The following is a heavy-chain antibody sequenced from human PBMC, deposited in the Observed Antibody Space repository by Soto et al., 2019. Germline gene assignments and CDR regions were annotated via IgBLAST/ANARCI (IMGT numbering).Heavy chain of an antibody. Sequence: GRSLRLSCAASGFTFTRYSMNWVRQAPGKGLEWVSSISSTTNYIYYGDSMKGRSTISRDNAKNSLYLEMNSLRAEDTAVYYCARESEDLTSNFDYWGQGTLVTVS. J-gene: IGHJ4*02. CDR3: ARESEDLTSNFDY. V-gene: IGHV3-21*06. CDR1: GFTFTRYS. CDR2: ISSTTNYI.